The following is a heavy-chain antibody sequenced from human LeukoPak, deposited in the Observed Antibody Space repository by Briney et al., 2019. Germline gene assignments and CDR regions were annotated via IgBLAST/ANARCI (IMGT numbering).Heavy chain of an antibody. CDR2: INHSGST. J-gene: IGHJ3*02. CDR1: GGSFSGYY. V-gene: IGHV4-34*01. D-gene: IGHD6-13*01. CDR3: AGPFPHGAAAGKDAFDI. Sequence: SETLSLTCAVYGGSFSGYYWSWIRQPPGKGLEWIGEINHSGSTNYNPSLKSRVTISVDTSKNQFSLKLSSVTAADTAVYYCAGPFPHGAAAGKDAFDIWGQGTMVTVSS.